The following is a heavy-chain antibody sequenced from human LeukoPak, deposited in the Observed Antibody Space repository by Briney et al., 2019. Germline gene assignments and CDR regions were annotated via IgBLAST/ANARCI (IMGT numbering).Heavy chain of an antibody. J-gene: IGHJ4*02. D-gene: IGHD3-3*01. CDR2: IKHDGSEK. V-gene: IGHV3-7*01. CDR1: GFTFSNYW. Sequence: PGGSLRLSCAASGFTFSNYWMTWVRQAPGKGLEWVANIKHDGSEKYYVDSVKGRFTISRDNAKNSMYLQMNSLRVEDTAVYYCARDESGPHYWGQGTLVTVSS. CDR3: ARDESGPHY.